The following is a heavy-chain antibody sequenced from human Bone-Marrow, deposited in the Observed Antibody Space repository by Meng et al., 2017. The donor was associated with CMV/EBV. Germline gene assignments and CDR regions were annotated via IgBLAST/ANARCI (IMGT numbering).Heavy chain of an antibody. Sequence: GESLKISCAASGITFSSYSMNWVRQAPGKGLEWVSYISSSGSTIYYADSVKGRFTISRDNAKNSLYLQMNSLRADDTAVYYCAGGEELLPTYYYYGMDVWGQGTTVTVSS. V-gene: IGHV3-48*04. CDR2: ISSSGSTI. CDR1: GITFSSYS. CDR3: AGGEELLPTYYYYGMDV. J-gene: IGHJ6*02. D-gene: IGHD2-15*01.